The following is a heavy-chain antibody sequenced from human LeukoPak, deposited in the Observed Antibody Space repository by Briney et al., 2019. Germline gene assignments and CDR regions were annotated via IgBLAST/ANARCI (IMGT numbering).Heavy chain of an antibody. CDR1: GFTFSSYA. V-gene: IGHV3-21*01. CDR3: ARIEVGSGSYWVPLTAGFFDY. CDR2: ISSSSSYI. D-gene: IGHD3-10*01. Sequence: GGSLRLSCAASGFTFSSYAMHWVRQAPGKGLEWVSSISSSSSYIYYADSVKGRFTISRDNAKNSLYLQMNSLRAEDTAVYYCARIEVGSGSYWVPLTAGFFDYWGQGTLVTVSS. J-gene: IGHJ4*02.